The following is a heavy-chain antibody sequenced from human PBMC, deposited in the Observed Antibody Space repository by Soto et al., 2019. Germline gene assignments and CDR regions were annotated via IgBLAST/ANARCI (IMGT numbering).Heavy chain of an antibody. CDR1: GDSVSSNSAA. J-gene: IGHJ4*02. D-gene: IGHD6-13*01. CDR2: TYYRSKWYN. Sequence: QVQLQQSGPGLVKPSRTLSLTCAISGDSVSSNSAAWNWIRQSPSRGLEWLGRTYYRSKWYNDYAVSVKSRIIINPDTSKNQFSLQLNSVTPEDTAVYYCARDGGKVVAGGFHIWGQGTLVTVSS. V-gene: IGHV6-1*01. CDR3: ARDGGKVVAGGFHI.